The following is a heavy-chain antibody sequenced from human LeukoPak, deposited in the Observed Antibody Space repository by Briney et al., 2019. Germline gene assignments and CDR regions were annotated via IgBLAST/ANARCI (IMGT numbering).Heavy chain of an antibody. J-gene: IGHJ4*02. CDR1: GYTFTSYG. Sequence: GASVKVSCKASGYTFTSYGISWVRQAPGQGLEWMGWISAYNGNTNYAQKLQGRVTMTTDTSTSTAYMELRSLRSDDTAVYYCARGNAVVDRKSYDFWSGYLTDFDYWGQGTLVTVSS. V-gene: IGHV1-18*01. CDR2: ISAYNGNT. CDR3: ARGNAVVDRKSYDFWSGYLTDFDY. D-gene: IGHD3-3*01.